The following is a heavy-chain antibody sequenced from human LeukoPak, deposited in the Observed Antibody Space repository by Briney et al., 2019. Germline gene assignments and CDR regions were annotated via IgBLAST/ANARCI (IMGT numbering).Heavy chain of an antibody. CDR3: ARQDRASDAFDI. CDR2: INPIIGGT. J-gene: IGHJ3*02. CDR1: GYPFTDYY. D-gene: IGHD1-14*01. Sequence: ASVKVSCKASGYPFTDYYLHWVRQAPGQGLQWMGRINPIIGGTDYAQKFQGRVTMTTDTSITTAYMELSRLRSDDTAVYYCARQDRASDAFDIWGQGTMVTVSS. V-gene: IGHV1-2*06.